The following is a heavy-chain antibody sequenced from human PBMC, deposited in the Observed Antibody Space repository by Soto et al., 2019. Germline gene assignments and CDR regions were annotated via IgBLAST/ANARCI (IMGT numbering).Heavy chain of an antibody. J-gene: IGHJ4*02. V-gene: IGHV4-59*01. Sequence: SETLSLTCTVSGGSISSYYWSWIRQPPGKGLEWIGYIYYSGSTNYNPSLKSRVTISVDTSKNQFSLKLSSVTAADTAVYYCAGAYSGYDLHYWGQGTLVTVSS. D-gene: IGHD5-12*01. CDR3: AGAYSGYDLHY. CDR1: GGSISSYY. CDR2: IYYSGST.